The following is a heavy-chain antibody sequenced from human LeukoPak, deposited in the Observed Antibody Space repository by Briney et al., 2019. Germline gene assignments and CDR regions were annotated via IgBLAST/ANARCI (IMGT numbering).Heavy chain of an antibody. CDR1: GGTFSSYT. Sequence: ASVKVSCKASGGTFSSYTISWVRQAPGQGLEWMGRIIPILGIANYAQKFQGRVTVTADKSTSTAYMELSSLRSEDTAVYYCARDGQQYPYYYYHGMDVWGQGTTVTVSS. J-gene: IGHJ6*02. CDR2: IIPILGIA. CDR3: ARDGQQYPYYYYHGMDV. V-gene: IGHV1-69*04. D-gene: IGHD2-2*01.